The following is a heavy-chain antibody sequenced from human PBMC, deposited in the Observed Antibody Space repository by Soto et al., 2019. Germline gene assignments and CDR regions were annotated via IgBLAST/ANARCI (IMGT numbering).Heavy chain of an antibody. D-gene: IGHD4-17*01. CDR1: GYTYTSNG. CDR2: ISAYNGNT. Sequence: ASVKVSCKASGYTYTSNGISWVRQEPRKGQEWMGWISAYNGNTNYAQKLQGRVTMTTDTSTSTAYMELRSLRSDDTAVYYCARAANYGDYLVWGQGTLVTVSS. CDR3: ARAANYGDYLV. J-gene: IGHJ4*02. V-gene: IGHV1-18*01.